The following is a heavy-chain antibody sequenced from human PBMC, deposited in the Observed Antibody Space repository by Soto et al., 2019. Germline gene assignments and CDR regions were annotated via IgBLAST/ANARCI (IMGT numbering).Heavy chain of an antibody. CDR3: ARDLRGGSYPGYFDY. CDR2: ISYDGSNK. D-gene: IGHD1-26*01. V-gene: IGHV3-30-3*01. J-gene: IGHJ4*02. CDR1: GFTFSSYA. Sequence: QVQLVESGGGVVQPGRSLRLSCAASGFTFSSYAMHWVRQAPGKGLEWVAVISYDGSNKYYADSVKGRFTISRDNSKNTLYLQMNSLRAEDTAVYYCARDLRGGSYPGYFDYWGQGTLVTVSS.